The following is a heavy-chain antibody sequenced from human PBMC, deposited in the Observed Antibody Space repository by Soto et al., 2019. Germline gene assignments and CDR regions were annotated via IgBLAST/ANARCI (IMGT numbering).Heavy chain of an antibody. J-gene: IGHJ6*02. CDR1: GYTFTSYG. Sequence: QVQLVQSGAEVKKPGASVKVSCKASGYTFTSYGISWVRQAPGQGLEWMGWISAYNGNTNYAQKLQGRVTMTTDTSTSTAYMELRSLRSYDTAVYYCARIVLVPAAISLYYYYGMDVWGQGTTVTVSS. CDR3: ARIVLVPAAISLYYYYGMDV. CDR2: ISAYNGNT. D-gene: IGHD2-2*01. V-gene: IGHV1-18*01.